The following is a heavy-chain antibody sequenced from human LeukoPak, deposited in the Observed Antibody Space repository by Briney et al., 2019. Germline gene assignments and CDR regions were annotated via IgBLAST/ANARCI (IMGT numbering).Heavy chain of an antibody. Sequence: GGSLRLSCAASAFTFTNYWMNWVRHPAGKGLEWVAIVKPDGSEKHYVDSVKGRFTISRDNAMNSLFVQMNSLRAEDTAVYYCVTYDSTLGTFDYWGQGTLVTVSS. CDR2: VKPDGSEK. D-gene: IGHD2/OR15-2a*01. CDR1: AFTFTNYW. CDR3: VTYDSTLGTFDY. J-gene: IGHJ4*02. V-gene: IGHV3-7*01.